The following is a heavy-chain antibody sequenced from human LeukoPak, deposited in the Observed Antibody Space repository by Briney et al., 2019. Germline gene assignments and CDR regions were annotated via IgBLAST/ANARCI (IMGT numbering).Heavy chain of an antibody. Sequence: ASETLSLTCTVSGCSISSYHWGWIRQAPGKGLEWIGYIYYGGSANSNPSLKSHITKSADKPKNHCPLQVSPVTAAGTAVYYSARGVRWWDYWGQGTLVTVSS. D-gene: IGHD2-15*01. CDR2: IYYGGSA. CDR1: GCSISSYH. CDR3: ARGVRWWDY. J-gene: IGHJ4*02. V-gene: IGHV4-59*12.